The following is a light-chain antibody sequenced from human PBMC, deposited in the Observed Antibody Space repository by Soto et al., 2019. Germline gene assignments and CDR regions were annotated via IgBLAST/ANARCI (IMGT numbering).Light chain of an antibody. CDR3: QQYNSNSPLT. CDR1: QKISSR. V-gene: IGKV1-5*03. J-gene: IGKJ4*02. CDR2: KAS. Sequence: DIHMTHSPSTLSASVGPSVTMNCWASQKISSRLAWYQQKPGKAPRLLIYKASDLESGVPSRFSGSGSGTDFTLTISSLQPDDFATYYCQQYNSNSPLTFGRGTKVDIK.